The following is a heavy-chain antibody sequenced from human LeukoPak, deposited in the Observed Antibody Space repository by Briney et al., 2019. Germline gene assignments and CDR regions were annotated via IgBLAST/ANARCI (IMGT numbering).Heavy chain of an antibody. CDR2: IWYDGSNK. CDR1: GFTFSSYG. Sequence: GRSLRLSCAASGFTFSSYGMHWVRQAPGKGLEWVAVIWYDGSNKYYADSVKGRFTISRDNSKNTLYLQMNSLRAEDTAVYYCARERWGGFGELLTYNFDYWGQGTLVTVSS. D-gene: IGHD3-10*01. V-gene: IGHV3-33*01. J-gene: IGHJ4*02. CDR3: ARERWGGFGELLTYNFDY.